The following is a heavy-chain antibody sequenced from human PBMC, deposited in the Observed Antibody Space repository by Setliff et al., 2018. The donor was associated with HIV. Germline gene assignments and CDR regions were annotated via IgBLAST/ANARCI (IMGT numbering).Heavy chain of an antibody. V-gene: IGHV4-38-2*01. J-gene: IGHJ6*02. CDR2: IYHSGST. CDR3: ARADGSGTYYLYYYYGMDV. CDR1: GYSISSGYY. Sequence: SETLSLTCAVSGYSISSGYYGGWIRQPPGKGLEWIGNIYHSGSTYYNPSLKSRVAISVDTSKNQFSLKLTSVTAADTAVYFCARADGSGTYYLYYYYGMDVWGQGTTVTVSS. D-gene: IGHD3-10*01.